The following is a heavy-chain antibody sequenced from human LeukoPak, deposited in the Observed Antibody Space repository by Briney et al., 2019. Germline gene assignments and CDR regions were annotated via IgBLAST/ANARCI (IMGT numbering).Heavy chain of an antibody. D-gene: IGHD1-26*01. Sequence: GGSLRLSCTASGFTFGDYAVSWFRQAPGKGLEWVGFIRSKTYGGTTEYAASAKGRFTISRDDSKSIAYVQMNSLKTEDTAVYYCTRDPSGSYLVDYWGQGTLVTVSS. CDR1: GFTFGDYA. V-gene: IGHV3-49*03. CDR2: IRSKTYGGTT. CDR3: TRDPSGSYLVDY. J-gene: IGHJ4*02.